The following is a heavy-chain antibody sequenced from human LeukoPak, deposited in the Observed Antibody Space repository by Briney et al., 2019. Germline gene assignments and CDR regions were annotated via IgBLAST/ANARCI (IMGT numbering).Heavy chain of an antibody. J-gene: IGHJ4*02. V-gene: IGHV1-69*04. CDR2: IIPILGIA. D-gene: IGHD3-3*01. Sequence: SVKVSCKASGYTFTSYGISWVRQAPGQGLEWMGRIIPILGIANYAQKFQGRVTITADKSTSTAYMELSSLRSEDTAVYYCARGYDFWSGDPYYFDYWGQGTLVTVSS. CDR3: ARGYDFWSGDPYYFDY. CDR1: GYTFTSYG.